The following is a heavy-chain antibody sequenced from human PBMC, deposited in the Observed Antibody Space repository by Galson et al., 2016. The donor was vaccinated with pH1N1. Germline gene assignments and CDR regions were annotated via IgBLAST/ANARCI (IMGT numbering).Heavy chain of an antibody. D-gene: IGHD6-19*01. V-gene: IGHV1-46*01. J-gene: IGHJ4*02. Sequence: QSGAEVKKPGESLKISCKASGYTFTSYYIHWVRQAPGQGLEWVAVIYPDVDTSTCAQKFKGRVSLTRDTSTSTAYMELSSLRSDDTALYYCVRELVGGYFDFWGQGSLVTVSS. CDR2: IYPDVDTS. CDR3: VRELVGGYFDF. CDR1: GYTFTSYY.